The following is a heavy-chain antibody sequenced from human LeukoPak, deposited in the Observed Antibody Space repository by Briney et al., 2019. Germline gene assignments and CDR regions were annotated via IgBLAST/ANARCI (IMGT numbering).Heavy chain of an antibody. CDR3: AREAGSSGRLYYFDY. J-gene: IGHJ4*02. V-gene: IGHV3-30-3*01. CDR2: MSYDGSNT. Sequence: PGGSLRLSCAASGFTFSTYAMHWVRQAPGKGLEWVAVMSYDGSNTYYADSVNGRFTISRDNSKNTLYLQMNSLRAEDTAVYNCAREAGSSGRLYYFDYRGQGTLVTVSS. D-gene: IGHD6-19*01. CDR1: GFTFSTYA.